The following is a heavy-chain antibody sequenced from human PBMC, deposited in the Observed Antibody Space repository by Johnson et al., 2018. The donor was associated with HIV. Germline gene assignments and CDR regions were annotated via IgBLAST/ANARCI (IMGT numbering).Heavy chain of an antibody. CDR3: VRGGSDAFDI. CDR2: IGTAGDT. V-gene: IGHV3-13*01. D-gene: IGHD3-10*01. Sequence: VQLVESGGGVVQPGGSLRLSCAASGFTFSSYDMHWVRQATGEGLDWISAIGTAGDTLYPGSVKGRFTISRDNVKNSLYLQMNSLSPGDTAVYYCVRGGSDAFDIWGQGTMVTVSS. J-gene: IGHJ3*02. CDR1: GFTFSSYD.